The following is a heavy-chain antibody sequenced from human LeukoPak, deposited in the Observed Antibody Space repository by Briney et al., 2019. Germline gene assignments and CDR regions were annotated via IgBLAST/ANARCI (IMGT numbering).Heavy chain of an antibody. V-gene: IGHV5-51*01. CDR1: GYSFTSYW. Sequence: GESLKISCKGSGYSFTSYWIGWVRQMPGKGLEWMGITYTADSNTRYSPSFQGQVTISADKSISTAYLQWSSLKASETAMYYCARRRAVAGIYYFDYWGQGTLVTVSS. J-gene: IGHJ4*02. CDR3: ARRRAVAGIYYFDY. D-gene: IGHD6-19*01. CDR2: TYTADSNT.